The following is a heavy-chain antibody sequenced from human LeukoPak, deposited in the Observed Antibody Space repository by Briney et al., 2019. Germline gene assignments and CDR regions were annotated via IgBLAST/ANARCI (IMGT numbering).Heavy chain of an antibody. CDR1: GGSISSYY. V-gene: IGHV4-59*12. Sequence: PSETLSLTCTVSGGSISSYYWSWIRQPPGKGLEWIGYIYYSGSTNYNPSLKSRVTISVDTSKNQFSLKLSSVTAADTAVYYCARNEWTTIDYWGQGTLVTVSS. CDR3: ARNEWTTIDY. J-gene: IGHJ4*02. D-gene: IGHD3-3*01. CDR2: IYYSGST.